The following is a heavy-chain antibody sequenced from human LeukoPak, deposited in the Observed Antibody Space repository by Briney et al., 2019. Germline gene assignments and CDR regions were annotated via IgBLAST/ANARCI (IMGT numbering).Heavy chain of an antibody. D-gene: IGHD4-17*01. J-gene: IGHJ4*02. CDR2: IYYSGST. V-gene: IGHV4-30-4*01. CDR1: GGSISSGDYY. Sequence: SQTLSLTCTVSGGSISSGDYYWSWIRQPPGKGLEWIGYIYYSGSTYYNPSLKSRVTISVDTSKNQFSLKLSSVTAADTAVYYCARAPLDSYGANRYYFDYWGQGTLVTVSS. CDR3: ARAPLDSYGANRYYFDY.